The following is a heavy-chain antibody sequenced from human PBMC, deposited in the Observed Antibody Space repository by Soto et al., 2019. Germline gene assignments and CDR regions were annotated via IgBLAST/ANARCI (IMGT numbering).Heavy chain of an antibody. D-gene: IGHD2-2*01. CDR3: ARGLPGVVVPAAISESGAWFDP. J-gene: IGHJ5*02. CDR1: GGTFSSYA. V-gene: IGHV1-69*13. CDR2: IIPIFGTA. Sequence: SSVKVSCKASGGTFSSYAISWVRQAPGQGLEWMGGIIPIFGTANYAQKFQGRVTITADESTSTAYMELSSLRSEDTAVYYCARGLPGVVVPAAISESGAWFDPWGQGTLVTVSS.